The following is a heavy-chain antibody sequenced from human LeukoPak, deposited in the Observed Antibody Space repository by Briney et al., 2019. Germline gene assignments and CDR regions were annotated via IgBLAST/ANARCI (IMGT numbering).Heavy chain of an antibody. J-gene: IGHJ4*02. D-gene: IGHD5-12*01. CDR1: GGSFSGYY. V-gene: IGHV4-34*01. CDR2: INHSGST. Sequence: SETLSLTCAVYGGSFSGYYWSWIRQPPGKGLEWIGEINHSGSTNYNPSLKSRVTISVDTSKNQFSLKLSSVTAADTAVYYCARGSSRGYIGYVIFDYWGQGTLVTVSS. CDR3: ARGSSRGYIGYVIFDY.